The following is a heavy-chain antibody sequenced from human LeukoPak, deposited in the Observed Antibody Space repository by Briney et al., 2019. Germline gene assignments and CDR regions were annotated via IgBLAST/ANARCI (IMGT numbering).Heavy chain of an antibody. D-gene: IGHD6-19*01. J-gene: IGHJ4*02. V-gene: IGHV3-11*01. CDR2: ISSSGSTI. CDR1: GYTFSDYY. CDR3: ARDARNAVAGND. Sequence: GGSLRLSCAASGYTFSDYYMSWIRQAPGKGLEWVPYISSSGSTIYYADSVKGRFTISRDNAKNSLYLQMNSLRAEDTAVYYCARDARNAVAGNDWGQGTLVTVSS.